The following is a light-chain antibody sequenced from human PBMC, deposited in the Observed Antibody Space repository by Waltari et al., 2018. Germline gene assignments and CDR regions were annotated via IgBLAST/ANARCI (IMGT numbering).Light chain of an antibody. CDR3: QKYDFLPAT. V-gene: IGKV3-20*01. CDR1: QGVGKY. J-gene: IGKJ1*01. CDR2: HTS. Sequence: EIVLTQSPGTLSLSPGESATLSCRASQGVGKYLAWYQQRPGQAPRLLLYHTSIRATGSPDRFSGSGYGTDVSLTISRLEPEDFAVYYCQKYDFLPATFGQGTTVESK.